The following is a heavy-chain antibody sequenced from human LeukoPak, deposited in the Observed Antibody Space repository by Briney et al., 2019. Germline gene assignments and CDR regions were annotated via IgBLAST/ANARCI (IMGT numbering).Heavy chain of an antibody. Sequence: SQTLSLTCTVSGGSISSGSYYWSWIRQPAGKGLEWIGRIYTSGSTNYNPSLKSRVTISVDTSKKQFSLKLSSVTAADTAVYYCARDLYGWRQWLVHWKDGGFEFDYWGQGTLVTVSS. D-gene: IGHD6-19*01. CDR1: GGSISSGSYY. CDR3: ARDLYGWRQWLVHWKDGGFEFDY. J-gene: IGHJ4*02. CDR2: IYTSGST. V-gene: IGHV4-61*02.